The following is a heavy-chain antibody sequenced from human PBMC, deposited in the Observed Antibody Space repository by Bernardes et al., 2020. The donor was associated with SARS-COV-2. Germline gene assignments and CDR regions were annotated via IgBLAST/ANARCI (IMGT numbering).Heavy chain of an antibody. D-gene: IGHD5-18*01. CDR2: ISYEGSKK. CDR3: AKVQAIFWIRPYNSGMDV. CDR1: GFTFNNFG. J-gene: IGHJ6*02. V-gene: IGHV3-30*18. Sequence: GGSLRLSCAASGFTFNNFGMHWVRQAPGRGLEWVAVISYEGSKKYYADSLEGRFTISKDNSKNTEYLQMNNLRSEDTAIYYCAKVQAIFWIRPYNSGMDVWGQGTTVTVSS.